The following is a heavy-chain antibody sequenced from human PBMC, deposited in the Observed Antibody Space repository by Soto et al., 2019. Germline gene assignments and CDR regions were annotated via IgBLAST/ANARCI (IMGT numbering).Heavy chain of an antibody. Sequence: QMQLVQSGPEVKKPGTSVKVSCKASGFTFTSSAMQWVRQARGQRLEWLGWIVVGSGNTNYAQKFQERVTITRDMSTSTAYMELSSLRSEDTAVYYCAADRIVGATGWNWFDPWGQGTLVTVSS. D-gene: IGHD1-26*01. CDR2: IVVGSGNT. CDR1: GFTFTSSA. J-gene: IGHJ5*02. V-gene: IGHV1-58*02. CDR3: AADRIVGATGWNWFDP.